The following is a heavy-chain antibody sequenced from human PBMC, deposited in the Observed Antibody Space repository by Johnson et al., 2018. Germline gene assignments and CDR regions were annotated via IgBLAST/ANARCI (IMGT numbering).Heavy chain of an antibody. D-gene: IGHD5-12*01. CDR1: GFTFSSYW. J-gene: IGHJ6*02. Sequence: VQLQESGGGLVQPGGSLRLSCAASGFTFSSYWMYWVRQAPGKGLVWVSRINSDGSSTRYADSVKGRFTISRDNVKKTLYLQMNSLRAEDTAVYYCAKSAIVARDPYDGMDVWGQGTTVTVS. CDR2: INSDGSST. V-gene: IGHV3-74*01. CDR3: AKSAIVARDPYDGMDV.